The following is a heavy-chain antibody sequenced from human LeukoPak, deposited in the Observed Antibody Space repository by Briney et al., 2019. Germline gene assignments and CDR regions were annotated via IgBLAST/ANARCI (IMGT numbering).Heavy chain of an antibody. CDR2: ISGSGGST. D-gene: IGHD3-16*01. J-gene: IGHJ4*02. CDR1: GFTFSSYA. V-gene: IGHV3-23*01. Sequence: PGGSLRLSCAASGFTFSSYAMSWVRQAPGKGLEWVSAISGSGGSTYYADSVKGRFTISRDNSKNTLYLQMNSLRAEDTAVYYCWLTPTHWGNPLDYWGQGTLVTVSS. CDR3: WLTPTHWGNPLDY.